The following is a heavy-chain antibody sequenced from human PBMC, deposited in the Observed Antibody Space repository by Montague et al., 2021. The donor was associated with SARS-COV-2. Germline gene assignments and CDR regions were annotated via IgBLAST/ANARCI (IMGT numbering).Heavy chain of an antibody. CDR1: GGSISSYY. D-gene: IGHD2-15*01. V-gene: IGHV4-59*08. Sequence: SETLSLTCTVSGGSISSYYWSWIRQPPGKGLEWIGYIYYSGSTNYNPSLKSRVTISVDTSKNQFSLKLSSVTAADTAVYYCARRALGFCSGGSCYSGFDYWGQGTLVTVSS. CDR2: IYYSGST. J-gene: IGHJ4*02. CDR3: ARRALGFCSGGSCYSGFDY.